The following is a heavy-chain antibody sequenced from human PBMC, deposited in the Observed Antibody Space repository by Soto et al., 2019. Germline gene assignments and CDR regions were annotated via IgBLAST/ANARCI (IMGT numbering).Heavy chain of an antibody. V-gene: IGHV3-33*01. D-gene: IGHD3-10*01. CDR2: IWYDGSNK. Sequence: QVQLVESGGGVVQPGRSLRLSCAASGFTFSSYGMHWVRQAPGKGLEWGAVIWYDGSNKYYADSVKGRFTISRDNSKNPLYLQMNSLRAEDTAVYYCARDRVIGRLWFGELAYWGQGTLVTVSS. CDR3: ARDRVIGRLWFGELAY. CDR1: GFTFSSYG. J-gene: IGHJ4*02.